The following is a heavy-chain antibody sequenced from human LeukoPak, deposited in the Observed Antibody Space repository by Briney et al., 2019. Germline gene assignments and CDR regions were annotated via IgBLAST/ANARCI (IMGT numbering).Heavy chain of an antibody. J-gene: IGHJ4*02. CDR1: GGSISYSKW. CDR3: ASRDSSSWLFDY. V-gene: IGHV4-4*02. Sequence: PSGTLSLTCADSGGSISYSKWWSWVRQPPGKGLEWIGEIHHSGSTHYNPSLNSRVTISVDKSKNQFSLKLSSVTAADTAVYYCASRDSSSWLFDYWGQGTLVTASS. D-gene: IGHD6-13*01. CDR2: IHHSGST.